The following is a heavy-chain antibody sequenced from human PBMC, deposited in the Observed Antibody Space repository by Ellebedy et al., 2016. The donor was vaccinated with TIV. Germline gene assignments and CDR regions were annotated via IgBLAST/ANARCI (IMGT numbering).Heavy chain of an antibody. CDR3: ARGPWRVGSSWYLTNYGMDV. CDR2: IRFDGNNA. D-gene: IGHD6-13*01. V-gene: IGHV3-30*02. J-gene: IGHJ6*02. Sequence: GGSLRLSCAASGFIFSNSGMNWVRQAPGKGLEWVAFIRFDGNNAYYADSAKGRFTISRDNSKNTLYLQMNSLRAEDTAVYYCARGPWRVGSSWYLTNYGMDVWGQGTTVTVSS. CDR1: GFIFSNSG.